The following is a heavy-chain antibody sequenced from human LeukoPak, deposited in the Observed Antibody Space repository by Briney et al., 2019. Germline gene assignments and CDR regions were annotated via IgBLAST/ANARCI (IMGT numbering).Heavy chain of an antibody. CDR1: GYTFTRHV. J-gene: IGHJ4*02. D-gene: IGHD2-2*01. CDR2: INPKSGAT. V-gene: IGHV1-8*03. Sequence: ASAKVSCKASGYTFTRHVINWVRQATGQAPEWMGWINPKSGATGYAQKFQGRVTVTRDTSVSTAYMELSSLTSEDTAVYYCTRHTSPTFDYWGQGTLVTVSS. CDR3: TRHTSPTFDY.